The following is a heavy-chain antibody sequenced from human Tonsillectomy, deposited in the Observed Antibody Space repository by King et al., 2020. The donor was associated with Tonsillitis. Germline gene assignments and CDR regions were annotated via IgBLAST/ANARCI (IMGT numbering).Heavy chain of an antibody. J-gene: IGHJ4*02. Sequence: VQLVESGGGLVQPGGSLRLSCAASGFTFSSYAMSWVRQAPGKGLEWVSAISGSGGSTYYADSVKGRFTVSRDNSKNTLYLQMNSLRAEDTDVYYCAKVPKGSYTSPPGTFDYWGQGTLVTVSS. CDR1: GFTFSSYA. V-gene: IGHV3-23*04. D-gene: IGHD1-26*01. CDR2: ISGSGGST. CDR3: AKVPKGSYTSPPGTFDY.